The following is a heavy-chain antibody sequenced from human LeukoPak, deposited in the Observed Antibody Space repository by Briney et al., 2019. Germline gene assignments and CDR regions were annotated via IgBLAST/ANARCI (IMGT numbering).Heavy chain of an antibody. V-gene: IGHV1-69*05. D-gene: IGHD6-6*01. CDR3: ARSPEYSSSLAWRFDP. Sequence: GASVKVSCKASGGTFSSYAISWVRQAPGQGLEWMGGIIPIFGTANYAQKFQGRVTITTDESTSTAYMELSSLRSEDTAVYYCARSPEYSSSLAWRFDPWGQGTLVTVSS. CDR1: GGTFSSYA. CDR2: IIPIFGTA. J-gene: IGHJ5*02.